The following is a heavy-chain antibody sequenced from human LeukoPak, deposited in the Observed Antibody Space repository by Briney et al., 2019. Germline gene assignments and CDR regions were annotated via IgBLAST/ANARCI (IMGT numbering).Heavy chain of an antibody. CDR3: ARDLASSSWYSGAFDI. CDR1: GFTFSSYA. CDR2: ISYDGSNK. J-gene: IGHJ3*02. V-gene: IGHV3-30-3*01. Sequence: GGSLRLSCAASGFTFSSYAMHWVRQAPGKGLEWVAVISYDGSNKYYADSVKGRFTISRDNSKNTLYLQMNSLRAEDAAVYYCARDLASSSWYSGAFDIWGKGTMVTVSS. D-gene: IGHD6-13*01.